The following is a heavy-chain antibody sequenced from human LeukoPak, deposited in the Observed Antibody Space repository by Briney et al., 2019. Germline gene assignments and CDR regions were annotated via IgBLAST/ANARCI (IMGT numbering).Heavy chain of an antibody. V-gene: IGHV3-30*03. D-gene: IGHD5-18*01. CDR1: GFTFSSYG. CDR3: ARSDTPMVLDY. J-gene: IGHJ4*02. CDR2: ISYDGSNK. Sequence: GGSLRLSCAASGFTFSSYGMHWVRQAPGKGLEWVAVISYDGSNKYYADSVKGRFTISRDNSKNTVYLQMNSLRAEDTAVYYCARSDTPMVLDYWGQGTLVTVSS.